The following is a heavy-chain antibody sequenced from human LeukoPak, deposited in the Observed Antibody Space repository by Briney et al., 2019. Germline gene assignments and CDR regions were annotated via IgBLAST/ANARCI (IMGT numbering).Heavy chain of an antibody. CDR1: GFTFSSYA. Sequence: GGSLRLSCAASGFTFSSYAMHWVRQAPGKGLEWVAVISYDGSNKYYADSVKGRFTISRDNAKNSLYLQMNSLRAEDTAVYYCARDGSSNWYRMDGYMDVWGKGTTVTISS. CDR2: ISYDGSNK. CDR3: ARDGSSNWYRMDGYMDV. V-gene: IGHV3-30*04. J-gene: IGHJ6*03. D-gene: IGHD6-13*01.